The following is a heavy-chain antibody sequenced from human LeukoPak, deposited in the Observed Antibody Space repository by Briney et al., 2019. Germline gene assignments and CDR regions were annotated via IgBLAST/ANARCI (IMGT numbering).Heavy chain of an antibody. CDR1: RFTGPPFSAHW. CDR2: INGDGTMT. D-gene: IGHD1-20*01. CDR3: ATDNWYVMNL. J-gene: IGHJ6*02. V-gene: IGHV3-74*01. Sequence: GGSLRLSCAASRFTGPPFSAHWMHWVRQGPGQGLMWVAHINGDGTMTTYADSVKGRFIISRDNAKSTLFLQMDSLRVEDTATYFCATDNWYVMNLWGQGTTVTVSS.